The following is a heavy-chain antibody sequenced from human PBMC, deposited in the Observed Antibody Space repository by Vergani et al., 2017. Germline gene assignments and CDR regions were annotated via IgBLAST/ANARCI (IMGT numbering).Heavy chain of an antibody. J-gene: IGHJ4*02. CDR1: GFTFDDYG. D-gene: IGHD6-19*01. V-gene: IGHV3-66*02. Sequence: EVQLVESGGGVVRPGGSLRLSCAASGFTFDDYGMSWVRQAPGKGLEWVSVIYSGGSTYYADSVKGRFTISRDNSKNTLYLQMNSLRAEDTAVYYCAREDEWQWLVNWGQGTLVTVSS. CDR2: IYSGGST. CDR3: AREDEWQWLVN.